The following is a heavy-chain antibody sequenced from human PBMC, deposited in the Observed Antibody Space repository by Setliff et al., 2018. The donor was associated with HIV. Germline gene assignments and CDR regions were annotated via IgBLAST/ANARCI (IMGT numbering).Heavy chain of an antibody. Sequence: GASVQVSCRAANYTFSTSAITWVRPAPGQGLEWMGWISTYYGSTKYEQKFQGRVTMTTDLSTSTAHMELRILRSDDTAVYYCARDPTYISSWPGHAFDIWGQGTRVTVS. V-gene: IGHV1-18*01. J-gene: IGHJ3*02. CDR1: NYTFSTSA. D-gene: IGHD6-6*01. CDR2: ISTYYGST. CDR3: ARDPTYISSWPGHAFDI.